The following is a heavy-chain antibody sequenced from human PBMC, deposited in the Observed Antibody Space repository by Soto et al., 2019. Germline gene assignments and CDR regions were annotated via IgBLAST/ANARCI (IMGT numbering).Heavy chain of an antibody. CDR2: VNSDESSS. Sequence: GSLRLSCRTSGFIFSTYWMHWVRHAPGKGLLWVSNVNSDESSSAYADPVKGRFTISRDNAKNTLHLQMNSLRVEDTAIYYCARGLSRSHWLDPWGQGTLVTVYS. J-gene: IGHJ5*02. CDR1: GFIFSTYW. CDR3: ARGLSRSHWLDP. D-gene: IGHD6-13*01. V-gene: IGHV3-74*01.